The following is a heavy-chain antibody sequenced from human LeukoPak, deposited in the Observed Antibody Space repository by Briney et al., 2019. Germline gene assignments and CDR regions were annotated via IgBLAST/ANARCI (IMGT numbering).Heavy chain of an antibody. Sequence: ASVKVSCKASGYTFTGYYMHWVRQAPGQGLEWMGWINPNSGGTNYAQKFQGRDTMTRDTSISTAYMELSRLRSDDTAVYYCARQKDIVVVPAAHLSLQHWGQGTLVTVSS. J-gene: IGHJ1*01. V-gene: IGHV1-2*02. D-gene: IGHD2-2*01. CDR1: GYTFTGYY. CDR2: INPNSGGT. CDR3: ARQKDIVVVPAAHLSLQH.